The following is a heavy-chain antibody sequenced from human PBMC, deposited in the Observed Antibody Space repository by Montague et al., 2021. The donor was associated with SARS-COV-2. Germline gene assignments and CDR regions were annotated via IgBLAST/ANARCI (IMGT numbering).Heavy chain of an antibody. Sequence: SETLSLTCTVSGGSITSSSYYWGWIRQPPGKGLEWIGSIYYSGSTYYNPSLKSRVTISVDTSKNQFSLKLSSATAADTAVYYCARLAPGSGSPNGYYYNGMDVWGQGTTVTVSS. D-gene: IGHD1-26*01. CDR2: IYYSGST. CDR3: ARLAPGSGSPNGYYYNGMDV. J-gene: IGHJ6*02. V-gene: IGHV4-39*01. CDR1: GGSITSSSYY.